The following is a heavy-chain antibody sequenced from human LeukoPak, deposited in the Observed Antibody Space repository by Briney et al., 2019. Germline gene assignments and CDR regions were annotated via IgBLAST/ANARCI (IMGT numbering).Heavy chain of an antibody. CDR1: GYTFTSYG. Sequence: ASVKVSCKASGYTFTSYGISWVRQAPGQGLEWMGWISAYNGNTNYAQKLQGRGTMTTDTSTSTAYMELRSLRSDDTAVYYCARLGDGYYYDSSGYPPDYWGQGTLVTVSS. CDR3: ARLGDGYYYDSSGYPPDY. V-gene: IGHV1-18*01. D-gene: IGHD3-22*01. CDR2: ISAYNGNT. J-gene: IGHJ4*02.